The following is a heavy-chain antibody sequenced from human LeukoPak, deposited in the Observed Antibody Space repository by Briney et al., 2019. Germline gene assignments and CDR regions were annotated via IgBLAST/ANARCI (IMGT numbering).Heavy chain of an antibody. J-gene: IGHJ6*03. Sequence: SETLSLTCTVSGGSISSYYWNWIRQPPGKGLEWIGYIYTSGSTNYNPSLKSRVTISVDTSKNQFSLKLSSVTAADTAVYYCARLQSLPPYYMDVWGKGTTVTVSS. CDR1: GGSISSYY. CDR2: IYTSGST. V-gene: IGHV4-4*09. CDR3: ARLQSLPPYYMDV.